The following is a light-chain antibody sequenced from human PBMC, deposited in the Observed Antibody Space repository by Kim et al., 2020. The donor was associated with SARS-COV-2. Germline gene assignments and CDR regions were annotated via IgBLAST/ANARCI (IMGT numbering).Light chain of an antibody. V-gene: IGLV3-1*01. CDR3: QAWDSSTAV. Sequence: VSPEQTARITCSGDKLGDKYACWYRQKPGQSPVLVIYQDSKRPSGIPERFSGSNSGNTATLTISGTQAMDEADYYCQAWDSSTAVFGGGTQLTVL. CDR2: QDS. J-gene: IGLJ3*02. CDR1: KLGDKY.